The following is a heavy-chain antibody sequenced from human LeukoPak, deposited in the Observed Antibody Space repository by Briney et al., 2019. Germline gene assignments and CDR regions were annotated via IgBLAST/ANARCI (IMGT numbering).Heavy chain of an antibody. D-gene: IGHD5-18*01. Sequence: GGSLRLSCEASGFSFSTYNMNWVRQAPGKGLEWISSITSDSRYRYYADSVKGRFTISRDNAKNSLYLQMNSLRAEDTAVYYCAVGYSYGHFDYWGQGTLVTVSS. V-gene: IGHV3-21*01. J-gene: IGHJ4*02. CDR3: AVGYSYGHFDY. CDR1: GFSFSTYN. CDR2: ITSDSRYR.